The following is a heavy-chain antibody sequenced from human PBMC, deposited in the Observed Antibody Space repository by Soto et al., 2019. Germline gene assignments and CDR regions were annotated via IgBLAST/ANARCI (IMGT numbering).Heavy chain of an antibody. CDR1: GFTFSSYG. Sequence: QVQLVESGGGVVQPGRSLRLSCAASGFTFSSYGMHWVRQAPGKGLEWVAVIWYDGSNKYYADSVKGRVTIPRDNSKNTLYMQMNRQRTGDTAGYYCARVGGGAPDTYYYYYGMDVWGQGTTVTVSS. D-gene: IGHD3-16*01. J-gene: IGHJ6*02. CDR2: IWYDGSNK. V-gene: IGHV3-33*01. CDR3: ARVGGGAPDTYYYYYGMDV.